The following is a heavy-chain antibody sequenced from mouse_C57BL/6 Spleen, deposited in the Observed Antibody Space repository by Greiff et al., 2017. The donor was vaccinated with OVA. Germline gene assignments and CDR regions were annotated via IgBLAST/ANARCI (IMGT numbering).Heavy chain of an antibody. CDR2: IYPSDSET. V-gene: IGHV1-61*01. CDR1: GYTFTSYW. Sequence: QVQLKQPGAELVRPGSSVKLSCKASGYTFTSYWMDWVKQRPGQGLEWIGNIYPSDSETHYNQKFKDKATLTVDKSSSTAYMQLSSLTSEDSAVYYCARYHDGYYNYWGQGTTLTVSS. CDR3: ARYHDGYYNY. J-gene: IGHJ2*01. D-gene: IGHD2-3*01.